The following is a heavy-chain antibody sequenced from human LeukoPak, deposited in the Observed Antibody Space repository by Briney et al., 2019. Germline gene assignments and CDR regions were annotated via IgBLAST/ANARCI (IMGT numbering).Heavy chain of an antibody. J-gene: IGHJ3*01. CDR3: AKRPRDSSGYYLGAFDG. CDR1: GLTFSSYA. CDR2: IGASGADT. D-gene: IGHD3-22*01. V-gene: IGHV3-23*01. Sequence: PGGSLRLSCAASGLTFSSYAMTWVRQAPGKGLDWVSGIGASGADTYYADSVKGRFIISRDNSKNTLYLDMSSLRGEDTAVYFCAKRPRDSSGYYLGAFDGWGQGTTVTVSS.